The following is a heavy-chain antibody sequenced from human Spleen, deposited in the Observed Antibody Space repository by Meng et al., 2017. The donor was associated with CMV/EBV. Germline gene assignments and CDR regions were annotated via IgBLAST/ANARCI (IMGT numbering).Heavy chain of an antibody. D-gene: IGHD1-7*01. V-gene: IGHV3-30*04. CDR3: ARVGAAVLNYHWYFDQ. J-gene: IGHJ4*02. CDR2: ISFDGRNK. CDR1: GFTFKNYA. Sequence: GGSLRLSCAASGFTFKNYAMHWLRQAPGKGLECVAVISFDGRNKHYADSVKGRFTISRDNSGNTLDLQMNTLNTNDPGVYYCARVGAAVLNYHWYFDQWGQGTLVTVSS.